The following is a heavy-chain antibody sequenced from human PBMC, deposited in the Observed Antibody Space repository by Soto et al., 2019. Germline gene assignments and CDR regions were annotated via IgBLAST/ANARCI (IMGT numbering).Heavy chain of an antibody. V-gene: IGHV1-69*02. J-gene: IGHJ6*02. D-gene: IGHD3-16*01. Sequence: GASVKVSCKASGGTFSSYTISWVRQAPGQGLEWMGRIIPILGIANYAQKFQGRVTITADKSTSTAYMELSSLRSEDTAVYYCARGGYYDNTWGKLSHYGLDVWGQGTSVTVSS. CDR1: GGTFSSYT. CDR3: ARGGYYDNTWGKLSHYGLDV. CDR2: IIPILGIA.